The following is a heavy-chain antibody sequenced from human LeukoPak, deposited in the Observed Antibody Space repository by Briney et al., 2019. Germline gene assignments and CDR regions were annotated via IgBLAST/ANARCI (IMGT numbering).Heavy chain of an antibody. V-gene: IGHV3-21*01. Sequence: PGGSLRLSCAASGFTFSSYSMNWVRQAPGKGLEWVSSISSSSSYIYYADSVKGRFTISRDNAKNSLYLQMNRLRAEDTAVYYCAREGGIAAAGRSYYYYMDVWGKGTTVTVSS. CDR1: GFTFSSYS. CDR2: ISSSSSYI. J-gene: IGHJ6*03. D-gene: IGHD6-13*01. CDR3: AREGGIAAAGRSYYYYMDV.